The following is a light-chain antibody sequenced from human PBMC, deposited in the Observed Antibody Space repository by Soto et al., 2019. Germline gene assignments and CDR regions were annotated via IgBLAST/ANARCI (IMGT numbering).Light chain of an antibody. CDR1: QSVSSY. CDR3: QQRSNWRGT. CDR2: DAS. Sequence: ESVLTQAPATLSLSPGERATLSCRASQSVSSYLAWYQQKPGQAPRLLIYDASNRATGIPARFSGSGSGTDFTLTISSLELEDFAVYYCQQRSNWRGTFGQGTRLEI. V-gene: IGKV3-11*01. J-gene: IGKJ5*01.